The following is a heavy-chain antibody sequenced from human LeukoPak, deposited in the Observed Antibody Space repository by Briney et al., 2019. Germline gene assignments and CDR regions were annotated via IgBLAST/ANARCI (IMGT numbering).Heavy chain of an antibody. Sequence: PGRSLRLSCAASGFTFDDYAMHWVRQAPGKGLEWVSGISWNSGSIGYADSVKGRFTISRDNAKNSLYLQMNSLKDEDTAVYYCARDRGYFYDQLDYWGQGTLVTVSS. J-gene: IGHJ4*02. D-gene: IGHD2/OR15-2a*01. V-gene: IGHV3-9*01. CDR1: GFTFDDYA. CDR3: ARDRGYFYDQLDY. CDR2: ISWNSGSI.